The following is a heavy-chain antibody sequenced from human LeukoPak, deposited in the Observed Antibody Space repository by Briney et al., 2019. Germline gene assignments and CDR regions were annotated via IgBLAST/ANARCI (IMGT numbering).Heavy chain of an antibody. Sequence: ASVKVSCKASGYTLTTYGISWVRQAPGQGLEWMGWISVYNGNTNYAQKFQGRVTMTTDTSTSTAYMELRSLRSDDTAMYYCARVDKYEKWGQGTLVTVSS. CDR3: ARVDKYEK. V-gene: IGHV1-18*01. CDR2: ISVYNGNT. J-gene: IGHJ4*02. CDR1: GYTLTTYG. D-gene: IGHD2-8*01.